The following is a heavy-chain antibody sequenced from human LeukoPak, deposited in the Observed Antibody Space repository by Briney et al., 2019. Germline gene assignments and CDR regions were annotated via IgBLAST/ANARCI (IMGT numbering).Heavy chain of an antibody. CDR3: ARGPYGSGSPTHWFDP. CDR1: GGSISSGDYY. Sequence: PSETLSLTCTVSGGSISSGDYYWSWIRQPPGKGLEWIGYIYYSGSTNYNPSLKSRVTISVDTSKNQFSLKLSSVTAADTAVYYCARGPYGSGSPTHWFDPWGQGTLVTVSS. D-gene: IGHD3-10*01. V-gene: IGHV4-61*08. J-gene: IGHJ5*02. CDR2: IYYSGST.